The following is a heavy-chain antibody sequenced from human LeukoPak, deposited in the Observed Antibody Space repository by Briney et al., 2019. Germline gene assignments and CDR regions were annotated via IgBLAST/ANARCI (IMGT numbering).Heavy chain of an antibody. V-gene: IGHV1-18*01. D-gene: IGHD3-9*01. CDR3: AREGYDILTGYQLDY. CDR1: GYTFTSYG. J-gene: IGHJ4*02. CDR2: ISAYNGNT. Sequence: VASVKVSCKASGYTFTSYGISWVRQAPGQGLEWMGWISAYNGNTNYAQKLQGRVTMTTDTSTSTAYMELRSLRSDDTAVYYCAREGYDILTGYQLDYWGQGTLVTVSS.